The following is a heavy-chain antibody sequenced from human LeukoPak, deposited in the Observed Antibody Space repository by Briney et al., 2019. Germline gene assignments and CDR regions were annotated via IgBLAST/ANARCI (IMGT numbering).Heavy chain of an antibody. CDR2: ISYEGSVT. J-gene: IGHJ6*04. D-gene: IGHD3-10*01. Sequence: GKSLGLSCAASGFTFSNYAFHWVRQPPGKGLEWAAVISYEGSVTYYADSVKSRFTISRDNSKNTLDLQMNSLRVEDTAVYYCVRDRAPWGGALGGAKGMDVWGEGTTVTVSS. CDR3: VRDRAPWGGALGGAKGMDV. V-gene: IGHV3-30*04. CDR1: GFTFSNYA.